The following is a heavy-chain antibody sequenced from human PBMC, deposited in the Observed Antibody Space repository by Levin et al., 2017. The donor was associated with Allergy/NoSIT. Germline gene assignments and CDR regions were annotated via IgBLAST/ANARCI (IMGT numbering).Heavy chain of an antibody. V-gene: IGHV4-59*08. J-gene: IGHJ5*02. CDR1: GGSISSYY. Sequence: SETLSLTCTVSGGSISSYYWSRIRQPPGKGLEWIGYIYYSGSTNYNPSLKSRVTISVDTSKNQSSLKLSSVTAADTAVYYCARQVDTAMVVYWFDPWGQGTLVTVSS. CDR3: ARQVDTAMVVYWFDP. D-gene: IGHD5-18*01. CDR2: IYYSGST.